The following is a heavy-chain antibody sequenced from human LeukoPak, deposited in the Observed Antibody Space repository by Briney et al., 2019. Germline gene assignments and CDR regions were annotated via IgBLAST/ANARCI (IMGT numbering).Heavy chain of an antibody. CDR2: INHSGST. CDR3: ARMVAAINYYYYYYMDV. V-gene: IGHV4-34*01. Sequence: PSETLSLTCAVYGGSFSVYYWSWIRQPPGKGLEWIGEINHSGSTNYNPSLKSRVTISVDTSKNQFSLKLSSVTAADTAVYYCARMVAAINYYYYYYMDVWGKGTTVTVSS. J-gene: IGHJ6*03. D-gene: IGHD2-15*01. CDR1: GGSFSVYY.